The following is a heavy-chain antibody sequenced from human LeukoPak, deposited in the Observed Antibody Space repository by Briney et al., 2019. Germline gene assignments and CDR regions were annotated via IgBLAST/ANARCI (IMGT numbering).Heavy chain of an antibody. J-gene: IGHJ3*01. CDR3: ATVDDLDAFGV. CDR2: ISDDGNDK. Sequence: TGGSLRLSCAASGFTFSSSAMHWVRQTSDKGLEWVAVISDDGNDKYYTDSVKGRFTISRDNSRNTLSLQMDSLRSEDTAIYYCATVDDLDAFGVWGQGTMVTVSS. CDR1: GFTFSSSA. D-gene: IGHD2-2*03. V-gene: IGHV3-30*04.